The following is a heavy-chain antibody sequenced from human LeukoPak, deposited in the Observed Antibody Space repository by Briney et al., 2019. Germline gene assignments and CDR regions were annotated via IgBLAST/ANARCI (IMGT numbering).Heavy chain of an antibody. CDR2: IYTSGST. CDR3: ASQNPDIVGATSGWFDP. D-gene: IGHD1-26*01. J-gene: IGHJ5*02. V-gene: IGHV4-4*07. Sequence: NTSETLSLTCTVSGGSISSYYWSWIRQPAGKGLEWIGRIYTSGSTNYNPSLKSRVTMSVDTSKNQFSLKPSSVTAADTAVYYCASQNPDIVGATSGWFDPWGQGTLVTVSS. CDR1: GGSISSYY.